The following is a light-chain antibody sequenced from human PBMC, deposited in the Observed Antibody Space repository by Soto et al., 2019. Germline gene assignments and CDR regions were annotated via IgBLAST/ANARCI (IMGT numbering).Light chain of an antibody. CDR2: AAL. J-gene: IGKJ1*01. V-gene: IGKV1-17*01. Sequence: DIQMTQSPSSLPASVGDIGPITCRARQDIVRDLGWYQQRAGKAPKRLMSAALGLQSGVPSRFSGSGFGTEFTLTISSLQPEDSETYYCLQHRSDSWTFGQGTKVDIK. CDR3: LQHRSDSWT. CDR1: QDIVRD.